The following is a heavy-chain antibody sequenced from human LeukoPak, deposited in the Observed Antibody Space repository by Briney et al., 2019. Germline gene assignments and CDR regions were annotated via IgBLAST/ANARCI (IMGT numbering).Heavy chain of an antibody. J-gene: IGHJ5*02. D-gene: IGHD2-15*01. V-gene: IGHV1-69*13. Sequence: GASVKVSCKASGGTFSSYAISWVRQAPGQGLEWMGGNIPICGTANYAQKFQGRVTITADESTSTAYMELSSLRSEDTAVYYCARVPDGRGACSSGSCYESNWFDPWGQGTLQTVSS. CDR1: GGTFSSYA. CDR2: NIPICGTA. CDR3: ARVPDGRGACSSGSCYESNWFDP.